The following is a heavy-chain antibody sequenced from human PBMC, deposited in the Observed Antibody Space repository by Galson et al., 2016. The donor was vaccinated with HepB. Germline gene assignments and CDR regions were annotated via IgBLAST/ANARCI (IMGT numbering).Heavy chain of an antibody. J-gene: IGHJ6*02. CDR2: ISSSSSYI. CDR1: GFTFSSYS. Sequence: SLRLSCAASGFTFSSYSMNWVRQAPGKGLEWVSSISSSSSYIYYADSVKGRFTISKDNAKNSLYLQMNSLRAEDTAVYYCARDGLRGEWRLGGMDVWGQGTTVTVSS. CDR3: ARDGLRGEWRLGGMDV. V-gene: IGHV3-21*01. D-gene: IGHD3-10*01.